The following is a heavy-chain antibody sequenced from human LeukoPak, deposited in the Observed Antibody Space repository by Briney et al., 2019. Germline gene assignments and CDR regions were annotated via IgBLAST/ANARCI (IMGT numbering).Heavy chain of an antibody. V-gene: IGHV4-39*07. Sequence: SETLSLTCTVSGGSISSTTFYWAWIRQPPGKGLEWIGSIHYSGGPYYNASVKSRATISVDTSRNQFSLRLSSVTAADTAIYYCARSGPYQLGSGNYAFDVWGQGTMFTVSS. CDR2: IHYSGGP. D-gene: IGHD3-10*01. J-gene: IGHJ3*01. CDR3: ARSGPYQLGSGNYAFDV. CDR1: GGSISSTTFY.